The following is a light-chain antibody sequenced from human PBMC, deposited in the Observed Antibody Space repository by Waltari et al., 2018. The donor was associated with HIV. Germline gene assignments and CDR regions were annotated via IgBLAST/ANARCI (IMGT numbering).Light chain of an antibody. V-gene: IGLV2-11*01. CDR3: CSYAGSYTGV. CDR1: SSDVCGYNY. J-gene: IGLJ3*02. CDR2: DVS. Sequence: QSALTQPRSVSGSPGQSVTIPCTGTSSDVCGYNYVSCYQQHQGKARKLRIYDVSKRPAGVPDRVAGSKSGHAASLSISGSQAEDEADYDCCSYAGSYTGVFGGGTKLTVL.